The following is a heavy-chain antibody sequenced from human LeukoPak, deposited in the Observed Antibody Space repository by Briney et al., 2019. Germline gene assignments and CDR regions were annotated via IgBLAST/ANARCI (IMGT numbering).Heavy chain of an antibody. CDR1: GFTFSNYA. CDR2: ISFGGGYT. J-gene: IGHJ4*02. Sequence: TGGSLRLSCVGYGFTFSNYAMTWVRPAPGKGLGWVSSISFGGGYTFYADSVKGHFTISRDNSRSTLYLQMNNLRAEDTALYYCAKRIDTRGSTHYHDYWGQGTLVTVSS. CDR3: AKRIDTRGSTHYHDY. V-gene: IGHV3-23*01. D-gene: IGHD3-22*01.